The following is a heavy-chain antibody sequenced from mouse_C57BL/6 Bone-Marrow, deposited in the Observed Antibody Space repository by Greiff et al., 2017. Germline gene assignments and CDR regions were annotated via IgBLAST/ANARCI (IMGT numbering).Heavy chain of an antibody. J-gene: IGHJ1*03. Sequence: QVQLQQPGAELVKPGASVKMSCKASGYTFPSYWITWVKQRPGQGLEWIGDIYPVSGSTNYNEKFKSKATLNVDTSSSTAYMQLSSLTSEYSAVYYCARPYYSNYWYFDVWGTGTTVTVSS. V-gene: IGHV1-55*01. CDR1: GYTFPSYW. D-gene: IGHD2-5*01. CDR3: ARPYYSNYWYFDV. CDR2: IYPVSGST.